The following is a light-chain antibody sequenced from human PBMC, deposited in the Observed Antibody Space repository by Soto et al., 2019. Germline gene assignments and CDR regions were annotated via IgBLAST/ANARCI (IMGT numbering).Light chain of an antibody. CDR1: ERVGRN. CDR3: QQYNKWPYT. CDR2: GAS. V-gene: IGKV3-15*01. Sequence: VMTQSPATMCVSPGERSALSCRAGERVGRNFAWYQQKPGQDPRLLSYGASSRATDIPARFRGSGSGTEFTLTFSSVQYEDCAIYFCQQYNKWPYTFGQGTKMEI. J-gene: IGKJ2*01.